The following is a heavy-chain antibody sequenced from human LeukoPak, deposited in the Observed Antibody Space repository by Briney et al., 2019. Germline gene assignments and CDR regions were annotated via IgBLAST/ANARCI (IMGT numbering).Heavy chain of an antibody. J-gene: IGHJ3*02. CDR2: IYYSGST. CDR1: GGSISSGDYY. V-gene: IGHV4-30-4*01. CDR3: AREVYYYGSGSYYNAFDI. D-gene: IGHD3-10*01. Sequence: SQTLSLTCTVSGGSISSGDYYWSWIRQPPGKGLEWIRYIYYSGSTYYNPSLKSRVTISVDTSKNQFSLKLSSVTAADTAVYYCAREVYYYGSGSYYNAFDIWGQGTMVSVSS.